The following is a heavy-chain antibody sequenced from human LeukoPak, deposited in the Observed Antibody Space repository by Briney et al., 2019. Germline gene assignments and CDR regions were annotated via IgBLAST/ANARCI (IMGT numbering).Heavy chain of an antibody. D-gene: IGHD3-22*01. V-gene: IGHV3-23*01. Sequence: GASLRLSCAASGFTFSSYAMSWVRQAPGKGLEWVSAISGSGGSTYYADSVKGRFTISRDNSKNTLYLQMNSLRAEDTAVYYCAKEMSSSGYYGALDYWGQGTLITVSS. J-gene: IGHJ4*02. CDR2: ISGSGGST. CDR3: AKEMSSSGYYGALDY. CDR1: GFTFSSYA.